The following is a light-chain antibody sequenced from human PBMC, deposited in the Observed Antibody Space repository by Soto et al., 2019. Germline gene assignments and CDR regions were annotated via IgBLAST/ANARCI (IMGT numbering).Light chain of an antibody. CDR2: EGS. Sequence: QSALTQPASVSGSPGQSITISCTGTSSDVGSSNLVSWYQQHPGKAPKLIIYEGSRRPSGVSGRFSGSKSGNTASLTISGLQAEDEAVYYCCSFAGSSSFYVFGSGTKLTVL. CDR3: CSFAGSSSFYV. CDR1: SSDVGSSNL. J-gene: IGLJ1*01. V-gene: IGLV2-23*01.